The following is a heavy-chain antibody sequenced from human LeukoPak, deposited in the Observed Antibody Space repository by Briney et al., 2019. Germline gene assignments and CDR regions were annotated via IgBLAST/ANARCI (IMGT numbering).Heavy chain of an antibody. CDR3: ARSRGNYYYYYMDV. Sequence: SDTLSLTCTLSGGSISSQYWSWVRQTPGKGLEWVGYIYVSESTNYNPSLKSRVTISVDTSKNQFSLKVSSVTAADTAVYYCARSRGNYYYYYMDVWGKGTTVTVSS. CDR1: GGSISSQY. J-gene: IGHJ6*03. V-gene: IGHV4-59*07. D-gene: IGHD1-14*01. CDR2: IYVSEST.